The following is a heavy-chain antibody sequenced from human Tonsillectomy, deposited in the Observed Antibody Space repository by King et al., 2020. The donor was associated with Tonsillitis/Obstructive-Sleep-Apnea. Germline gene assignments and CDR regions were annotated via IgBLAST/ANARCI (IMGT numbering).Heavy chain of an antibody. V-gene: IGHV3-30*01. CDR2: KSYDGSNK. D-gene: IGHD1-26*01. Sequence: VQLVESGGGVVQPGRSLRLSCAASGFTFSSYAMHWVRQAPGKGLEWVAVKSYDGSNKYYADSVKGRFTISRDNSKNTLYLQMNSLRAEDTAVYYCARTLGYSDDYWGQGTLVTVSS. CDR3: ARTLGYSDDY. J-gene: IGHJ4*02. CDR1: GFTFSSYA.